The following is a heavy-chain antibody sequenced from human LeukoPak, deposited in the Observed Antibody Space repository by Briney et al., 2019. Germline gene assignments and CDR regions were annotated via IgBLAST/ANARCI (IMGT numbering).Heavy chain of an antibody. D-gene: IGHD1/OR15-1a*01. CDR1: GFKFSDHY. CDR3: GRIAISANNGMDV. J-gene: IGHJ6*02. Sequence: GGSQRLSCAASGFKFSDHYIDWVRQAPGKGLEWVGRSRNKASSYTTEYAASVEGRFTISRDVSESSLYLQMNILRTEDTAVYYCGRIAISANNGMDVWGQGTTVTVSS. CDR2: SRNKASSYTT. V-gene: IGHV3-72*01.